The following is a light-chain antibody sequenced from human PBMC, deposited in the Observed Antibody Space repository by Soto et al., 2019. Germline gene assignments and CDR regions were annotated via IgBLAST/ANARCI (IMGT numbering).Light chain of an antibody. CDR2: DVS. CDR3: SSYTSSSTLV. Sequence: QSALTQPASVSGSPGQSITISCTGTSSDIGSYNYVSWYQQHPGKAPKLMIYDVSNRPSGVSDRFSGSKSDNTASLTISGLQAEDEDDYYCSSYTSSSTLVFGGGTKVTVL. CDR1: SSDIGSYNY. V-gene: IGLV2-14*01. J-gene: IGLJ2*01.